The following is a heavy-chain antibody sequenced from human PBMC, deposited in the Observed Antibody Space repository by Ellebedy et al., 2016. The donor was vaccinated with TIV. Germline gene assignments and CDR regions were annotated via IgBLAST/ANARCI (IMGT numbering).Heavy chain of an antibody. CDR2: IYFDGGYK. Sequence: GESLKISCAASGFTFSDYAMHWVRQAPGKGLEWVAFIYFDGGYKYYADSVKGRFTVSRDNSKNTVDLQMNSLRADDTAVYYCARRGIAVAGTNHHFYMDVWGKGTTVTVSS. D-gene: IGHD6-19*01. V-gene: IGHV3-30*12. CDR3: ARRGIAVAGTNHHFYMDV. CDR1: GFTFSDYA. J-gene: IGHJ6*03.